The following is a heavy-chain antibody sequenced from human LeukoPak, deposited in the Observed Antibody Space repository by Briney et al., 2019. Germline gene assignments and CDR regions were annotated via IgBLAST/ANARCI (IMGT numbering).Heavy chain of an antibody. CDR2: IYSDGST. CDR1: GFAVSSNY. D-gene: IGHD6-19*01. J-gene: IGHJ3*01. Sequence: PGGSLRLSCAASGFAVSSNYMSWVRQAPGKGLEWVSVIYSDGSTYYADSVKGRFTISRDNSKNTLFLQMNSLRPEDTAVYYCAKDSDIAVAGSDDALDVWGQGTMVTVSS. V-gene: IGHV3-66*01. CDR3: AKDSDIAVAGSDDALDV.